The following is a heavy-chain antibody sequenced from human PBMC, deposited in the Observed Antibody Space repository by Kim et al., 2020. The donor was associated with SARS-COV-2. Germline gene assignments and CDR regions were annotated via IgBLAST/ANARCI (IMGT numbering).Heavy chain of an antibody. Sequence: GGSLRLSCAASGFTFSSYAMSWVRQAPGKGLEWVSAISGSGGSTYYADSVKGRFTISRDNSKNTLYLQMNSLRAEDTAVYYCAKFCRGIKSCTNRERDDYWGQGTLVTVSS. CDR1: GFTFSSYA. V-gene: IGHV3-23*01. CDR3: AKFCRGIKSCTNRERDDY. D-gene: IGHD1-26*01. J-gene: IGHJ4*02. CDR2: ISGSGGST.